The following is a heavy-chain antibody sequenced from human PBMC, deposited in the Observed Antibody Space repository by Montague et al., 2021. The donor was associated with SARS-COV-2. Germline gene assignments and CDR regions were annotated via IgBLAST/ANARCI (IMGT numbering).Heavy chain of an antibody. Sequence: SETLSLTCAVYGGSFSGYYWTWIRQAPGKGLEWIGEITHRGGTTYNPSLESRVTISVDTSKKQFSLKLRSVTAADTAVYYCARWISRLRGVDERGQGTLVTVSS. CDR2: ITHRGGT. J-gene: IGHJ4*02. CDR3: ARWISRLRGVDE. V-gene: IGHV4-34*01. CDR1: GGSFSGYY. D-gene: IGHD3-10*01.